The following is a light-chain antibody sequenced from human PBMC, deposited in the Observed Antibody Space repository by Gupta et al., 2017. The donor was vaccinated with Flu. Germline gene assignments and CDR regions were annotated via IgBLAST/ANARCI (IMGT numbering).Light chain of an antibody. V-gene: IGLV1-44*01. CDR1: SSNIGSNT. CDR3: VAWDDSLNGYVV. J-gene: IGLJ2*01. Sequence: QSVLTPPPSASGTPGQRVTISCSGSSSNIGSNTVDWYQQHPGTPPILLIYSNNQRPSEVPGRFSGSRSASPASLASSGLRSEDEADYYCVAWDDSLNGYVVFGGGTKLTVL. CDR2: SNN.